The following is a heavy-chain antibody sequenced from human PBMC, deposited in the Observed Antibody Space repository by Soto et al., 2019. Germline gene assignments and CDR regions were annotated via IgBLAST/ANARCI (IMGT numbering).Heavy chain of an antibody. CDR2: IYYSGST. CDR1: GGSISSGGYY. Sequence: QVQLQESGPGLVKPSQTLSLTCTVSGGSISSGGYYWSWIRQHPGKGLEWIGYIYYSGSTYYNPSLKSRVTISVDTSKNQFSLKLSSLTAADTAVYYCARASIVVVPAARFDPWGQGTLVTVSS. J-gene: IGHJ5*02. D-gene: IGHD2-2*01. V-gene: IGHV4-31*03. CDR3: ARASIVVVPAARFDP.